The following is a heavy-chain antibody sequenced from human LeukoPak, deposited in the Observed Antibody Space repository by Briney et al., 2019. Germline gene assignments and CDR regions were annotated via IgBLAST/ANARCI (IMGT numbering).Heavy chain of an antibody. D-gene: IGHD2-2*01. CDR1: GYKFSNFG. CDR3: ARALSTTSCCYGLDV. CDR2: ISAHNGNT. Sequence: ASVTVSFKASGYKFSNFGISWVRQAPGQGLEWMGWISAHNGNTNYEQSFQGRVTMPTDTSTNTAYLDLKSLRSDDTAVYYCARALSTTSCCYGLDVWGQGSTVTVS. V-gene: IGHV1-18*01. J-gene: IGHJ6*02.